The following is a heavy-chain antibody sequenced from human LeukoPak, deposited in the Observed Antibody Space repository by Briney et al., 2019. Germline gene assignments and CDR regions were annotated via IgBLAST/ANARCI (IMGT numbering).Heavy chain of an antibody. V-gene: IGHV5-51*01. D-gene: IGHD2-2*01. J-gene: IGHJ4*02. Sequence: GESLQISCQGSGYSFTSYWIGWVRQMPGKGLEWMGIIYPGDSDTRYSPSFQGQVTISADKSISTAYLQWSSLKASDTAMYYCARHQGYCSSTSCYYFDYWGQGTLVTVSS. CDR2: IYPGDSDT. CDR3: ARHQGYCSSTSCYYFDY. CDR1: GYSFTSYW.